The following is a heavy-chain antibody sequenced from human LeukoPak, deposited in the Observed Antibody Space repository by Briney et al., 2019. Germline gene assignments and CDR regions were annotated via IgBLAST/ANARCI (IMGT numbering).Heavy chain of an antibody. V-gene: IGHV4-59*01. CDR1: GGSISSYY. CDR2: IYYSGST. D-gene: IGHD3-16*01. Sequence: SETLSLTCTVPGGSISSYYWSWIRQPPGKGLEWIGYIYYSGSTNYNPSLKSRVTISVDTSKNQFSLKLTSVTAADTAVYYCARETSQKGAHYMDVWGKGTTVTISS. CDR3: ARETSQKGAHYMDV. J-gene: IGHJ6*03.